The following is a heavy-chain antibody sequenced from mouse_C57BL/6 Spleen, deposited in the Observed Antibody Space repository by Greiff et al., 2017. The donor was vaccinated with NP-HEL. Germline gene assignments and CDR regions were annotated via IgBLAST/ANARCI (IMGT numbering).Heavy chain of an antibody. V-gene: IGHV1-19*01. CDR3: AREGNLLLRSFDY. CDR1: GYTFTDYY. Sequence: VQLQQSGPVLVKPGASVKMSCKASGYTFTDYYMNWVKQSHGKSLEWIGVLNPYNGGTSYNQKFKGKATLTVDKSSSTAYMELNSLTSEDSAVYYCAREGNLLLRSFDYWGQGTTLTVSS. D-gene: IGHD1-1*01. CDR2: LNPYNGGT. J-gene: IGHJ2*01.